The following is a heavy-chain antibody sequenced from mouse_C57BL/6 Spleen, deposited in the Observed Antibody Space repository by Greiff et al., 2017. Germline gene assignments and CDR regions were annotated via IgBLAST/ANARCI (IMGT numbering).Heavy chain of an antibody. CDR2: IYPGSGNT. CDR1: GYTFTDYY. Sequence: QVQLQQSGAELVRPGASVKLSCKASGYTFTDYYINWVKQRPGQGLEWIARIYPGSGNTYYNEKFKGKATLTAEKSSSTAYMQLSSLTSEDSAVYGCARGTEYYAMDYWGQGTSVTVSS. J-gene: IGHJ4*01. D-gene: IGHD4-1*01. V-gene: IGHV1-76*01. CDR3: ARGTEYYAMDY.